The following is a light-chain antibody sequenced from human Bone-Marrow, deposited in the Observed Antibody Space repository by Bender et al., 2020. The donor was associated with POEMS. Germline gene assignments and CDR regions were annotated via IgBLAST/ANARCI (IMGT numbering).Light chain of an antibody. CDR2: QDT. J-gene: IGLJ2*01. Sequence: GEKLGEEYACWYQQKPGQSPVVVIYQDTKRPSGIPERFSGSTSGNTASLTISGTQTMDEADYYCQSWGSNTAVFRGGTKLTVL. CDR3: QSWGSNTAV. CDR1: KLGEEY. V-gene: IGLV3-1*01.